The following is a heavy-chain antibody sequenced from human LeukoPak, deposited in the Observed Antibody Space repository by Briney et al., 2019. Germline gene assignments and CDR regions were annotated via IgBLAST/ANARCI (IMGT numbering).Heavy chain of an antibody. CDR3: AKGTQLWSYFDY. J-gene: IGHJ4*02. CDR2: ISYDGSNK. V-gene: IGHV3-30*18. CDR1: GFTFSSYG. Sequence: PGGSLRLSCAASGFTFSSYGMHWVRQAPGKGLEWVAVISYDGSNKYYADSVKGRFTISRDNSKNTLYLQMNSLRAEDTAVYYCAKGTQLWSYFDYWGQGTLVTVSS. D-gene: IGHD5-18*01.